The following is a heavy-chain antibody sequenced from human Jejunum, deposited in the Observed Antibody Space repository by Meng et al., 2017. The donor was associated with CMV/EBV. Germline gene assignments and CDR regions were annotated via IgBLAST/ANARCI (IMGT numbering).Heavy chain of an antibody. CDR3: ARVSSGWDYFDY. CDR2: IYYSGST. V-gene: IGHV4-31*11. CDR1: GGSVSSVGYY. Sequence: QVHLQEAGPGLVKPSQTLSLTCAVSGGSVSSVGYYWTWIRQHPWKGLEWFRHIYYSGSTFYNPSLKRRVIISIDTSKNQFSLNLRSVTAADTAVYYCARVSSGWDYFDYWGQGTLVTVSS. J-gene: IGHJ4*02. D-gene: IGHD6-19*01.